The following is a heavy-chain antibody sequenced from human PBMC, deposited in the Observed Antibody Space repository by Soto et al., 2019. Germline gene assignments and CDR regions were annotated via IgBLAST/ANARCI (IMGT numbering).Heavy chain of an antibody. CDR3: ARSVTGSGWYYRLAP. Sequence: SVKVSCKASGGTFSSSTISWVRRAPGQGLEWMGRIIPILGIANYAQKFQGRVTITADKSTSTAYMELSSLRSEDTAVYYCARSVTGSGWYYRLAPWGQGTLVTVSS. D-gene: IGHD6-19*01. J-gene: IGHJ5*02. V-gene: IGHV1-69*02. CDR1: GGTFSSST. CDR2: IIPILGIA.